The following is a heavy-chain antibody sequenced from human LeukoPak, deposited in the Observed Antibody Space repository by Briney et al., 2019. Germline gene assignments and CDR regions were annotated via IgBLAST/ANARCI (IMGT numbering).Heavy chain of an antibody. D-gene: IGHD5-24*01. CDR3: ARDPHDVEMATTNDY. CDR1: GYTFTSYY. V-gene: IGHV1-46*01. CDR2: ISPSGGST. Sequence: ASVKVSCKASGYTFTSYYMHWVRQAPGQGLEWMGIISPSGGSTSYAQKFQGRVTMTRDTSMSTVYMELSSLRSEDTAVYYCARDPHDVEMATTNDYWGQGTLVTVSS. J-gene: IGHJ4*02.